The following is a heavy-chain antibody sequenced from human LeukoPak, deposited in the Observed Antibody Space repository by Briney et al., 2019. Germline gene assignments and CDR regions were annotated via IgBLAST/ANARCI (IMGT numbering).Heavy chain of an antibody. CDR3: AKVKGSEEYCSITSCLADY. V-gene: IGHV3-23*01. CDR2: ISSSGGST. CDR1: GFTFSSYA. J-gene: IGHJ4*02. Sequence: PGGSLRLSCAASGFTFSSYAMSWVRQAPGKGLEWVSAISSSGGSTYYADSVKGRFTISRDNSKNTLYLQLNSLRSEDTALYYCAKVKGSEEYCSITSCLADYWGQGTLVTVSS. D-gene: IGHD2-2*01.